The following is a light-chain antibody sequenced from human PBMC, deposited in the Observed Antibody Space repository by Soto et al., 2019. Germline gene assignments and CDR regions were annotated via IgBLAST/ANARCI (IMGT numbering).Light chain of an antibody. CDR2: WAS. J-gene: IGKJ2*01. Sequence: DIVMTQSPDSLAVYLGERATINCKSSQSVLYSSNNKNYLAWYQQKPGQPPKLLIYWASTRESGVPDRFSGSWSGTDFTLTISSLQAEDVAVYYCQQYYSTPPMYTFGQGTKLEIK. CDR3: QQYYSTPPMYT. CDR1: QSVLYSSNNKNY. V-gene: IGKV4-1*01.